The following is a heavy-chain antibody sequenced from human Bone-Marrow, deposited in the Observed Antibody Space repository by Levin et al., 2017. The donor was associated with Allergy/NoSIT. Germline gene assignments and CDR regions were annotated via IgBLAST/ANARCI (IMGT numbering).Heavy chain of an antibody. J-gene: IGHJ4*02. CDR3: ARGIIGATAYFDH. CDR1: GGSINTYY. Sequence: SETLSLTCSVSGGSINTYYWSWIRQPPGKRLEWIGYFYYTETTNYNPSLKSRVTISADTSKNQVSPKLTSVTAADTAVYYCARGIIGATAYFDHWGQGTVVTVS. D-gene: IGHD3-3*01. V-gene: IGHV4-59*01. CDR2: FYYTETT.